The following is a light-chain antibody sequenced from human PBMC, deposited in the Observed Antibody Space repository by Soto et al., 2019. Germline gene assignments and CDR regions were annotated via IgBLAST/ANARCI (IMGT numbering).Light chain of an antibody. Sequence: EIVLTQSPDTLSLSPGERATLSCRASQSISSSYLGWYQQKPGQAPRLLIYGAFSRATGVPDRFSGSGSGTDFTLTSSRLEPEDFALYFCQQYGSLVTFGGGTKVEIK. J-gene: IGKJ4*01. V-gene: IGKV3-20*01. CDR1: QSISSSY. CDR2: GAF. CDR3: QQYGSLVT.